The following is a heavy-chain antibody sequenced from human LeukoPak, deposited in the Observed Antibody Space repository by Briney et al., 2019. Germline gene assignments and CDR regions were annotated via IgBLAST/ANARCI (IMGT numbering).Heavy chain of an antibody. Sequence: PSETLSLTCTVSGGSISSYYWSWIRQPAGNGLEWIGRIYTSGSTNYNPSLKSRVTMSVDTSKNQFSLKLSSVTAADTAVYYCARVAKSIAVASYYFDYWGQGTLVTVSS. CDR1: GGSISSYY. J-gene: IGHJ4*02. D-gene: IGHD6-19*01. CDR3: ARVAKSIAVASYYFDY. V-gene: IGHV4-4*07. CDR2: IYTSGST.